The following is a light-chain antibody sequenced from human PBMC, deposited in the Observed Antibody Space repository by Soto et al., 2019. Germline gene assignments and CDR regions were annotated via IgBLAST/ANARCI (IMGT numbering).Light chain of an antibody. J-gene: IGKJ3*01. CDR1: QSVLYSPNSKNY. CDR3: QQYYDTPFT. CDR2: WAS. V-gene: IGKV4-1*01. Sequence: EIVMTQSPDSLAVSLGERATINCKSSQSVLYSPNSKNYLAWYQQKPGQPPQLLIYWASTRESGVPDRFSGSGSGTDFTLTISTLQAEDVAVYYCQQYYDTPFTFGPGTKVDIK.